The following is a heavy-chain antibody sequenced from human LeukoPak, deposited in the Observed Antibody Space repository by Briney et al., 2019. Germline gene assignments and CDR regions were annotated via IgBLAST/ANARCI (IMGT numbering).Heavy chain of an antibody. CDR3: ARDRGYCSSTSCYSYYYYGMDV. V-gene: IGHV1-46*01. J-gene: IGHJ6*04. Sequence: GASVKVSCKASGYTFTSYYMHWVRQAPGQGLEWMGIINPGGGSTSYAQKFQGRVTMTRDTSTSTVYMELSSLRSEDTAVYYCARDRGYCSSTSCYSYYYYGMDVWGKGTTVTGSS. CDR1: GYTFTSYY. D-gene: IGHD2-2*01. CDR2: INPGGGST.